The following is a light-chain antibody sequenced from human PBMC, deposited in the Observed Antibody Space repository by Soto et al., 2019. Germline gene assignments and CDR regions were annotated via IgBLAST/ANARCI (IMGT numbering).Light chain of an antibody. CDR2: LNSDGSH. Sequence: QLVLTQSPSASASLGTSVKLTCTLSSGRSSYAIAWHQQQPEKGPRYLMKLNSDGSHNKGGGIPDRFSGSSSGAERYLTISSLQSEDEADYYCQTWGTGTVVFGGGTKLTVL. V-gene: IGLV4-69*01. CDR1: SGRSSYA. CDR3: QTWGTGTVV. J-gene: IGLJ2*01.